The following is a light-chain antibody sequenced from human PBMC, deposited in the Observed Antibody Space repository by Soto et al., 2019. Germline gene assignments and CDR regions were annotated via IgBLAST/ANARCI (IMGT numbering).Light chain of an antibody. CDR1: QSISSW. V-gene: IGKV1-5*01. CDR3: QQYNSYLWT. CDR2: DAS. J-gene: IGKJ1*01. Sequence: DIQMTQSPSTLSASVGDRVTITCRASQSISSWLAWYQQKPGKAPKLLIYDASSLESGVPSRFSGSGSGTEFTLTISSLQPVDFATYYCQQYNSYLWTFGQGTKVEIK.